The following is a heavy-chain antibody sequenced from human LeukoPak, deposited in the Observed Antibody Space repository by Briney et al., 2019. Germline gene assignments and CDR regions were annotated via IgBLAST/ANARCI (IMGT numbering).Heavy chain of an antibody. CDR2: ITNNNGKT. CDR1: GFGVSRYA. CDR3: AKDHPSSGWPTFEY. D-gene: IGHD6-19*01. Sequence: GGSLRLSCAASGFGVSRYAMSWVRQVPGKGLEWVSSITNNNGKTYYADSVKGRFSISRDEPENTVYLQMNSLRVEDTAIYFCAKDHPSSGWPTFEYWGQGTRVTVSP. J-gene: IGHJ4*02. V-gene: IGHV3-23*01.